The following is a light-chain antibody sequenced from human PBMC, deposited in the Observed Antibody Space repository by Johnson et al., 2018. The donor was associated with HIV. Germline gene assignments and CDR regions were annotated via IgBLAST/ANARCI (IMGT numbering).Light chain of an antibody. CDR2: DYN. Sequence: QSVLTQPPSVSAAPGQKVTISCSGSSSNIGNNYVSWYQQLPGTAPKLLIYDYNKRPSGIPDRFSGSNSGTSANLAITGLQTGDEADYYCGTWDSSLGAHYVFGTGTKVTVL. V-gene: IGLV1-51*01. J-gene: IGLJ1*01. CDR1: SSNIGNNY. CDR3: GTWDSSLGAHYV.